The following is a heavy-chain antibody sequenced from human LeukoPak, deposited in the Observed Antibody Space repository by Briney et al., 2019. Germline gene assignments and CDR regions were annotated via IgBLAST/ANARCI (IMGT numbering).Heavy chain of an antibody. CDR1: GGSINSGSYS. J-gene: IGHJ3*02. CDR3: ARADRSGYFGNVVAFDI. D-gene: IGHD3-22*01. Sequence: PSQTLSLTCTVSGGSINSGSYSWTWIRQPAGKGLEWIGRIHISGSTDYPPSLKSRVTISVDTSKNQFSLKLSSVTAADTAVYYCARADRSGYFGNVVAFDIWGQGTMVTVSS. V-gene: IGHV4-61*02. CDR2: IHISGST.